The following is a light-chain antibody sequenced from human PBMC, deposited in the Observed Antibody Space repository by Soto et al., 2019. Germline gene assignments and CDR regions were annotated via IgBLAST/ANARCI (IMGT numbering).Light chain of an antibody. J-gene: IGLJ3*02. V-gene: IGLV2-23*01. CDR2: DGS. Sequence: QSVLTQPPSVSAAPGQKVTISCSGSSSDMGNYAVSWYQQHPGKAPKLMIYDGSKRPSGVSNRFSGSKSGNTASLTISGLQAEDEADYYCCSYAGYNTWVSGGGTKVTVL. CDR1: SSDMGNYA. CDR3: CSYAGYNTWV.